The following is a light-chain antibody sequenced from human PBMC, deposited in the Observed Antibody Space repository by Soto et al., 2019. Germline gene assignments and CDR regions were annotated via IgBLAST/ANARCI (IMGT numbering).Light chain of an antibody. Sequence: QSALTQPASVSGSPGQSITISCIGTNGDVGGYSSVSWYQQHPGKAPKLMIYDVSNRPSGVSNRLSSSKSGNTASLTISGLQAEDEAAYYCSSYTSSRTVIFGGGTKLTVL. V-gene: IGLV2-14*01. CDR3: SSYTSSRTVI. J-gene: IGLJ2*01. CDR1: NGDVGGYSS. CDR2: DVS.